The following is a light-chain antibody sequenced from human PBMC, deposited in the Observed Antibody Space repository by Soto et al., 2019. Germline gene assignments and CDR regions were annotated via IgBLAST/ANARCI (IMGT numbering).Light chain of an antibody. J-gene: IGKJ2*01. Sequence: DIVLTQYPGTLSLSPGERATLSCSSRQSLSSSYLAWYPQKPGQAPRLLIYAASSRATGSSDRFSGSVSGTAFTLTISILEPEYFAVYYCQKYGSSSSLLGQRTQLEIK. V-gene: IGKV3-20*01. CDR3: QKYGSSSSL. CDR1: QSLSSSY. CDR2: AAS.